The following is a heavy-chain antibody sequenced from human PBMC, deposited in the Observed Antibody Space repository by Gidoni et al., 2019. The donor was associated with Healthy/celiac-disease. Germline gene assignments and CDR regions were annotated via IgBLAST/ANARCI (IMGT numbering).Heavy chain of an antibody. J-gene: IGHJ3*02. D-gene: IGHD5-12*01. CDR3: ARWMATTQGAFDI. Sequence: QVQLVKSGAAVKKPGYSVKVSCKASGGNCSSYAISWLRPAPGQGLEWMGVIIPIFGTANYAQKFQGRVTITADKSTSTSYMELSSLRSEDTAVYYCARWMATTQGAFDIWRQGTMVTVSS. CDR2: IIPIFGTA. CDR1: GGNCSSYA. V-gene: IGHV1-69*06.